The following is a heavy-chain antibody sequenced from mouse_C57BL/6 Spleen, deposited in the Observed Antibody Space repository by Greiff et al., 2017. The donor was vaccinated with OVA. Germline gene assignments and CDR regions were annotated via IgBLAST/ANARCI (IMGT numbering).Heavy chain of an antibody. J-gene: IGHJ1*03. CDR3: TRSITTVVATDFDV. CDR1: GYTFTDYE. V-gene: IGHV1-15*01. D-gene: IGHD1-1*01. Sequence: VKVVESGAELVRPGASVTLSCKASGYTFTDYEMHWVKQTPVHGLEWIGAIDPETGGTAYNQKFKGKAILTADKSSSTAYMELRSLTSEDSAVYYCTRSITTVVATDFDVWGTGTTVTVSS. CDR2: IDPETGGT.